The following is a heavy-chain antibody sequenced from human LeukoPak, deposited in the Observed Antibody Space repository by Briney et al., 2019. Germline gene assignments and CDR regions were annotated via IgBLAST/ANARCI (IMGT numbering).Heavy chain of an antibody. J-gene: IGHJ4*02. V-gene: IGHV1-69*06. CDR1: GGTFSSYA. CDR3: ARSSIAARRFNHFDY. Sequence: ASVKVSCKASGGTFSSYAISWMRQAPGQGLEWMGGIIPIFGTANYAQKFQGRVTITADKSTSTAYMELSSLRSEDTAVYYCARSSIAARRFNHFDYWGQGTLVTVSS. D-gene: IGHD6-6*01. CDR2: IIPIFGTA.